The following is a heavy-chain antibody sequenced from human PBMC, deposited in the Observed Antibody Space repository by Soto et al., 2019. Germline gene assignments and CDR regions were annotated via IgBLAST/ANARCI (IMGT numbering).Heavy chain of an antibody. CDR3: ARVPPSDGHLDY. Sequence: QVQLQESGPGLVKPSETLSLTCTVSGGSISSYYWSWIRQPPGKGLEWIGHFYYSGSTNYNPTLNSRVTISVETSKNQFSLKLSSVTAADTAVYYCARVPPSDGHLDYWGQGTLVTVSS. V-gene: IGHV4-59*01. CDR1: GGSISSYY. J-gene: IGHJ4*02. CDR2: FYYSGST.